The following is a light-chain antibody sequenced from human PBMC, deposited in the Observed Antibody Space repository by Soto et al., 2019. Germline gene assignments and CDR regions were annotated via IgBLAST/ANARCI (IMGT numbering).Light chain of an antibody. CDR1: QSISTW. Sequence: DIQMTQSPYTLSASVGDRVTITCRASQSISTWLAWYQQEPGKAPKLLIHKASSLQSGVPSRFSGSGSGTDFTLTISSLHPDDFATYYCQEYKSYSPTFGQGTRVEIK. V-gene: IGKV1-5*03. CDR3: QEYKSYSPT. CDR2: KAS. J-gene: IGKJ1*01.